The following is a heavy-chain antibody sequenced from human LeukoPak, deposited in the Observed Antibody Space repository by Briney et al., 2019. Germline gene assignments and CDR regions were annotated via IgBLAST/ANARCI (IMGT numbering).Heavy chain of an antibody. CDR2: ISGSGGST. CDR3: AKGGSFYYDTSGYLY. V-gene: IGHV3-23*01. Sequence: GGSLRLSCAASGXTFSSYAMSWVRQAPGKGLEWVSAISGSGGSTYYADSVKGRFTISRDNSRNTLYLQMSSLRAEDTAVYYCAKGGSFYYDTSGYLYWGQGTLVTVSS. J-gene: IGHJ4*02. D-gene: IGHD3-22*01. CDR1: GXTFSSYA.